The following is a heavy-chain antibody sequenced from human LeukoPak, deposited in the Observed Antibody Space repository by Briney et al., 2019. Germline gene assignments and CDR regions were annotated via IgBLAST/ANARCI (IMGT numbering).Heavy chain of an antibody. CDR3: ARPYYSSGWFEGDWYFDL. CDR1: GYTFSSYD. J-gene: IGHJ2*01. CDR2: MNPNSGKT. V-gene: IGHV1-8*01. Sequence: ASVNVSCKASGYTFSSYDINWVRQATGQGLEWMGWMNPNSGKTAYAQKFQGRVTMTRNTSISTAYMELSSLRSEDSAVYFCARPYYSSGWFEGDWYFDLWGRGTLVTVSS. D-gene: IGHD6-19*01.